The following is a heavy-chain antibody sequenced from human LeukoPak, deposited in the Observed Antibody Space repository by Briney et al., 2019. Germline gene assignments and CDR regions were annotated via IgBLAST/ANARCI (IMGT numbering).Heavy chain of an antibody. CDR1: GGSITNYY. Sequence: PSETLSLTCTVSGGSITNYYWSWLRQPPGKGLEWIGCIHSTGSTNYNPSLETPVAISVDTSKNQFSLKLSSVTAADTAVYYCARRFKKLPQIYYFDYWGQGTLVTVSS. CDR2: IHSTGST. V-gene: IGHV4-59*01. J-gene: IGHJ4*02. CDR3: ARRFKKLPQIYYFDY. D-gene: IGHD3-3*01.